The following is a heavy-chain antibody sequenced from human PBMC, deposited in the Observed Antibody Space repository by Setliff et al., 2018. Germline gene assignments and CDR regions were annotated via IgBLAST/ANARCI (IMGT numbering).Heavy chain of an antibody. Sequence: PSETLSLTCAVYGGSFSGYYWSWIRQPPGKRVEWIGEIIHSGSTNYNPSLKSRVTISMDTSKNQFSLKVSSVTAADTAVYYCARSFSRRENSLTLQMNSLRVEDTAVYYCARDGNNWNDLDYWGHGALVTVSS. D-gene: IGHD1-20*01. CDR3: ARSFSRRENSLTLQMNSLRVEDTAVYYCARDGNNWNDLDY. CDR2: IIHSGST. CDR1: GGSFSGYY. J-gene: IGHJ4*01. V-gene: IGHV4-34*12.